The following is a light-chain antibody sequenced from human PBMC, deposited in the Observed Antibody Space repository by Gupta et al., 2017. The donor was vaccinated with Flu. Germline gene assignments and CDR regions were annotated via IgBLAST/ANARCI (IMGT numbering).Light chain of an antibody. V-gene: IGKV3-20*01. CDR1: QSVTSNY. CDR2: GAS. Sequence: GTLSLSPGERATLSCRASQSVTSNYVAWYQQKPGQAPRVRIYGASRRATGIPDRFSGSGSGTDFTLTISRLEPEDFAVYYCQQYDNTPFTCGQGTKLE. J-gene: IGKJ2*01. CDR3: QQYDNTPFT.